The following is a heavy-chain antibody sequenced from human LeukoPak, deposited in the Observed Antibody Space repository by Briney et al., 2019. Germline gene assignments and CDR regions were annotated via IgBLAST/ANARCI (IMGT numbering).Heavy chain of an antibody. D-gene: IGHD2-2*01. V-gene: IGHV1-18*01. CDR2: ITAYNGNT. J-gene: IGHJ6*02. CDR1: CYTFIYYG. CDR3: ARDRLLVVPGFCPTYYYYGMDV. Sequence: ASVKVSCMASCYTFIYYGISWVRQAPGQGLEWMGWITAYNGNTKYAQKFQGRVTMTTDTSTTTGYMELRSLSSDDTAVFYCARDRLLVVPGFCPTYYYYGMDVWGQGTTVTVS.